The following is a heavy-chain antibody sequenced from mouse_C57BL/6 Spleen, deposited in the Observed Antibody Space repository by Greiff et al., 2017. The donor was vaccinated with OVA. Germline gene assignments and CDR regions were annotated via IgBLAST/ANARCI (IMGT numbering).Heavy chain of an antibody. CDR3: ARAYGSSSAWFAY. J-gene: IGHJ3*01. CDR1: GYTFTSYW. D-gene: IGHD1-1*01. Sequence: QVQLQQPGAELVMPGASVKLSCKASGYTFTSYWMHWVKQRPGQGLEWIGAIDPSDSYTNYNQKFKGKSTLTVDKSSSTAYMQLSSLTSEDSAVYYCARAYGSSSAWFAYWGQGTLVTVSA. V-gene: IGHV1-69*01. CDR2: IDPSDSYT.